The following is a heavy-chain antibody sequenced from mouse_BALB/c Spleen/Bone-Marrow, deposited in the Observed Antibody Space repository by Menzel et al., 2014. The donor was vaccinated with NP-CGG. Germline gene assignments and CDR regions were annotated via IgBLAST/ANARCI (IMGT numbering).Heavy chain of an antibody. CDR3: ARMGNYRFAY. J-gene: IGHJ3*01. CDR1: GYTFSSYW. CDR2: ILPGSGST. D-gene: IGHD2-1*01. V-gene: IGHV1-9*01. Sequence: QVQLKQSGAELMKPGASVKISCKATGYTFSSYWIEWVKQRPGHGLEWIGEILPGSGSTNYNEKFKGKATFTADTSSNTAYMQLSSLTSEDSAVYYCARMGNYRFAYWGQGTLVTVSA.